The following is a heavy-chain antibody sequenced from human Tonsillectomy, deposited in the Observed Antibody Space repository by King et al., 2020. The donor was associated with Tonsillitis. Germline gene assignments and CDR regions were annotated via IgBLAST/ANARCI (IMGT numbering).Heavy chain of an antibody. V-gene: IGHV3-9*01. D-gene: IGHD6-13*01. Sequence: VQLVESGGGLVQPGRSLRLSCAASGFTFDDYAMHWVRQAPGKGLEWVSGISWNSGSIGYADSVKGRFTISRDNAKNSLYLQMNSLRAEDTALYYCAKDRAAGTVFYYYGMDVCGQGTTVTVSS. CDR2: ISWNSGSI. CDR1: GFTFDDYA. J-gene: IGHJ6*02. CDR3: AKDRAAGTVFYYYGMDV.